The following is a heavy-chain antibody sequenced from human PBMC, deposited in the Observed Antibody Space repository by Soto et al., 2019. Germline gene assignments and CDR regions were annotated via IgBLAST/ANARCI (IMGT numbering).Heavy chain of an antibody. D-gene: IGHD3-10*01. CDR3: ARPSYGSGSWWFDP. CDR2: IYYSGST. J-gene: IGHJ5*02. CDR1: GGSISSSSYY. V-gene: IGHV4-39*01. Sequence: QLQLQESGPGLVKPSETLSLTCTVSGGSISSSSYYWGWIRQPPGKGLEWIGSIYYSGSTYYNPSLKSRVTISVDTSKNQFSLKLSSVTAADTAVYYCARPSYGSGSWWFDPWGQGTLVTVSS.